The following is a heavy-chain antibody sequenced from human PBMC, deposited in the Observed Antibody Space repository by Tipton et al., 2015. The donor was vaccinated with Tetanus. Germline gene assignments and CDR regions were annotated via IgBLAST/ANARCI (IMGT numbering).Heavy chain of an antibody. CDR2: VDPRDSQA. CDR3: ARRLGPYTGDQIWHFDL. J-gene: IGHJ2*01. D-gene: IGHD7-27*01. V-gene: IGHV5-51*01. CDR1: GYNFSHYS. Sequence: QLVQSGAEVGKPGESLKISCQGSGYNFSHYSIGWVRQLPGRGLEWMGIVDPRDSQATYGPSFQGQVTLSADKSTATAHLQWSSLQASDTAMYYCARRLGPYTGDQIWHFDLWGRGTLVTVSS.